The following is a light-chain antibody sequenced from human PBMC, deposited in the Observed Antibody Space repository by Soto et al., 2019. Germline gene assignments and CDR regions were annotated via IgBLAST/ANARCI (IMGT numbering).Light chain of an antibody. CDR3: QQYYSTPWT. J-gene: IGKJ1*01. V-gene: IGKV4-1*01. CDR1: QTVSHNSINKNY. CDR2: WAS. Sequence: DIVMTQSPDSLAVSLGERATLNCKSSQTVSHNSINKNYLAWYQQKPGQPPKLLIYWASTRESGVPDRVSGSGSGTDFTLTISSLQAEDVAIYYCQQYYSTPWTFGQGTKVEIK.